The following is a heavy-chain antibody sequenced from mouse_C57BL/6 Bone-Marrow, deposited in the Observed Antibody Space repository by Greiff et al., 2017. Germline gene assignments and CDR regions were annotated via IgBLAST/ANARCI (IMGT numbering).Heavy chain of an antibody. CDR3: TPYYGSRGY. CDR1: GFNIKDDY. V-gene: IGHV14-4*01. J-gene: IGHJ2*01. Sequence: EVQLQQSGAELVRPGASVKLSCTASGFNIKDDYMHWVKQRPEQGLEWIGWIDPENGDTEYASKFQGKATITADTSSNTAYLQLSSLTSEDTAVXYCTPYYGSRGYWGQGTTLTVAS. D-gene: IGHD1-1*01. CDR2: IDPENGDT.